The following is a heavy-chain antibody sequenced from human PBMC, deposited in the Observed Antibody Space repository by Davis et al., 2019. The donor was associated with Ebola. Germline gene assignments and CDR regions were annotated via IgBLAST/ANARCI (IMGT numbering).Heavy chain of an antibody. D-gene: IGHD5-12*01. J-gene: IGHJ5*02. CDR1: GGSFSGYY. CDR2: IYYSGST. CDR3: AGGRGIVATTGFDP. V-gene: IGHV4-59*12. Sequence: SETLSLTCAVYGGSFSGYYWSWIRQPPGKGLEWIGYIYYSGSTNYNPSLKSRVTISVDKSKNQFSLKLSSVTAADTAVYYCAGGRGIVATTGFDPWGQGTLVTVSS.